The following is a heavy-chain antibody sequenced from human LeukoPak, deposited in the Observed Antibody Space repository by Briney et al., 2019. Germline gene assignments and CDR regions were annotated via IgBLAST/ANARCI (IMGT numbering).Heavy chain of an antibody. CDR3: ARHSGDHGTGAFPDLDP. Sequence: SETLSLTCSVSGDSMSRISYYWGWIRQPPGKSLEWIGSFYYNGGTYYNPSLKSRVTISVDTSKNQFSLTLTSVTAADTALYYCARHSGDHGTGAFPDLDPWGQGTLVTVSS. D-gene: IGHD3-10*01. J-gene: IGHJ5*02. CDR2: FYYNGGT. CDR1: GDSMSRISYY. V-gene: IGHV4-39*07.